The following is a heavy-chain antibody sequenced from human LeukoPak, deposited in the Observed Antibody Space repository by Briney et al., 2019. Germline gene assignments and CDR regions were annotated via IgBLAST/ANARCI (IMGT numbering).Heavy chain of an antibody. Sequence: GGSLRLSCAASGFTFSSYAMSWVRQAPGKGLEWVSAISGSGGSTYYADSVKGRFTVSRDNSKNTLYLQMNSLRAEDTAVYYCAKDYRTQQLVPVFDYWGQGTLVTVSS. D-gene: IGHD6-13*01. V-gene: IGHV3-23*01. J-gene: IGHJ4*02. CDR3: AKDYRTQQLVPVFDY. CDR1: GFTFSSYA. CDR2: ISGSGGST.